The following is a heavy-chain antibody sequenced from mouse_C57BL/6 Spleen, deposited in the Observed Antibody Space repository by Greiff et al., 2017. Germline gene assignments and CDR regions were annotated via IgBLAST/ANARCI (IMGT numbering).Heavy chain of an antibody. CDR3: TRRAPNYYGSREDFDY. CDR1: GYTFTDYE. J-gene: IGHJ2*01. Sequence: QVQLQQSGAELVRPGASVTLSCKASGYTFTDYEMHWVKQTPVHGLEWIGAIDPETGGTAYNQKFKGKAILTADKSSSTAYMELRSLTSEDSAVYYCTRRAPNYYGSREDFDYWGQGTTLTVSS. V-gene: IGHV1-15*01. CDR2: IDPETGGT. D-gene: IGHD1-1*01.